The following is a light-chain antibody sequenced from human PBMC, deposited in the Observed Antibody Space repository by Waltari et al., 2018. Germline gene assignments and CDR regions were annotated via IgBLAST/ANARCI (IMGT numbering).Light chain of an antibody. J-gene: IGKJ3*01. CDR3: LQAPIT. V-gene: IGKV2-30*01. Sequence: DVVLTQSPLFLPVTLGQPASISCRSTQRLENTDGNTYLDWFLQRPGQSPRRLSYKVSERDSGVPDRFRGSGSGSNFTRNISRVEAEDVGVYYSLQAPITFGPGTRVDIK. CDR1: QRLENTDGNTY. CDR2: KVS.